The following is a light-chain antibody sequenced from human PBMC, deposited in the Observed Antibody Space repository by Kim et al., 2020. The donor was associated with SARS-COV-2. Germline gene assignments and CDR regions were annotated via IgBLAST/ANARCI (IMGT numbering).Light chain of an antibody. CDR1: SSNIGNNY. CDR2: DNN. J-gene: IGLJ2*01. V-gene: IGLV1-51*01. Sequence: QPPSVSAAPGQKVTISCSGSSSNIGNNYVSWYQQLPGTAPKLLIFDNNKRPSGIPDRFSGSKSGTSATLGITGLQTGDEADYCCGTWDSSLSAVVF. CDR3: GTWDSSLSAVV.